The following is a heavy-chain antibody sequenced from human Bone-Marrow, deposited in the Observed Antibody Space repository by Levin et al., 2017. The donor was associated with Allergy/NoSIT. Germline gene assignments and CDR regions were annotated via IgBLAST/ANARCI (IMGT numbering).Heavy chain of an antibody. D-gene: IGHD3-16*01. J-gene: IGHJ4*02. CDR3: ARVSLVTTFGGISSYYLDS. Sequence: GGSLRLSCADSGFPFRSYWMTWVRQAPGKGLEWVASIKQDGTEKFYVDSVKGRFTISRDHAKKSLYLQMRGLRVDDTAVYYCARVSLVTTFGGISSYYLDSWGQGALVTVSS. V-gene: IGHV3-7*01. CDR2: IKQDGTEK. CDR1: GFPFRSYW.